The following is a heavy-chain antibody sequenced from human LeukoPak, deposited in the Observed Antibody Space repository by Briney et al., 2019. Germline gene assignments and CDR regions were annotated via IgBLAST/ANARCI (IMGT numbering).Heavy chain of an antibody. CDR2: INHSGST. V-gene: IGHV4-34*01. D-gene: IGHD4-17*01. CDR1: GGSFSGYY. J-gene: IGHJ3*02. Sequence: PSETLSLTCAVYGGSFSGYYWSWIRQPPGKGLEWIGEINHSGSTNYNPSLKGRVTISVDTSKNQFSLKLSSVTAADTAVYYCARDGEDAFDIWGQGTMVTVSS. CDR3: ARDGEDAFDI.